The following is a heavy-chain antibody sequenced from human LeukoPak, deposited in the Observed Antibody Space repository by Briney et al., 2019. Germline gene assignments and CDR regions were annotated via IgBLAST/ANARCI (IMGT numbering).Heavy chain of an antibody. D-gene: IGHD4-17*01. J-gene: IGHJ4*02. Sequence: QPGGSLRLSCAASGFTFSSYAMHWVRQAPGKGLEWVAVISYDRSNKYYADSVKGRFTISRDNSKNTLYLQMNSPRAEDTAVYYCAKETGSAVGSTDFDYWGQGTLVTVSS. CDR2: ISYDRSNK. CDR3: AKETGSAVGSTDFDY. V-gene: IGHV3-30-3*01. CDR1: GFTFSSYA.